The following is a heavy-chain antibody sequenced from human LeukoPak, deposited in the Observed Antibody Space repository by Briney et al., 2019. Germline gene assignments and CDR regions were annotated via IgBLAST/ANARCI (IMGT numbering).Heavy chain of an antibody. D-gene: IGHD3-22*01. CDR3: ARGRQDVTMIVVVMTAVSYYLDV. Sequence: SETLSLTCTVSGDSINDHYWSWIRQPPGEGLEWIAYIYSSVSTNYNPSLKSRVTIPVDTSKNQFSLELSSVTAADTAVYYCARGRQDVTMIVVVMTAVSYYLDVWGKGTTVTVS. CDR1: GDSINDHY. V-gene: IGHV4-4*09. J-gene: IGHJ6*03. CDR2: IYSSVST.